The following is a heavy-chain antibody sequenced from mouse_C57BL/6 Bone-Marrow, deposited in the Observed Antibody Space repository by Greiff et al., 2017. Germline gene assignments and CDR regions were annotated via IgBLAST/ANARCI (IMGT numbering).Heavy chain of an antibody. J-gene: IGHJ3*01. CDR2: IHPSDSDT. CDR3: AIGYYGSRKGFAY. CDR1: GYTFTSYW. D-gene: IGHD1-1*01. Sequence: QVQLQQPGAELVKPGASVKVSCKASGYTFTSYWMHWVKQRPGQGLEWIGRIHPSDSDTNYNQKFKGKATLTVDKSSSTAYMKLSSLTSEDSAVYYCAIGYYGSRKGFAYWGQGTLVTVSA. V-gene: IGHV1-74*01.